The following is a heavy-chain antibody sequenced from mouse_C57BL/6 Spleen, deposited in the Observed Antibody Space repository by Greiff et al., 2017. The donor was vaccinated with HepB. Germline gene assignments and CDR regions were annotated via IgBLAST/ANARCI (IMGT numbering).Heavy chain of an antibody. Sequence: EVKLMESGGGLVKPGGSLKLSCAASGFTFSDYGMHWVRQAPEKGLEWVAYISSGSSTIYYADTVKGRFTISRDNAKNTLFLQMTSLRSEDTAMYYCAKLGFAYWGQGTLVTVSA. V-gene: IGHV5-17*01. CDR2: ISSGSSTI. CDR1: GFTFSDYG. CDR3: AKLGFAY. J-gene: IGHJ3*01. D-gene: IGHD4-1*01.